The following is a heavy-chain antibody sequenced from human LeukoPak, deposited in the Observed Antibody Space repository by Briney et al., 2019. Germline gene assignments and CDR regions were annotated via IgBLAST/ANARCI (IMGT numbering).Heavy chain of an antibody. Sequence: GRSLRHSCAASGFTFSSYGMHWVRQAPGKGLEWVAVISYDGSNKYYADSVKGRFTISRDNSKNTLYLQMNSLRAEDTAVYYCATDIVVVVAATSAFDIWGQGTMVTVSS. CDR2: ISYDGSNK. CDR1: GFTFSSYG. CDR3: ATDIVVVVAATSAFDI. D-gene: IGHD2-15*01. J-gene: IGHJ3*02. V-gene: IGHV3-30*03.